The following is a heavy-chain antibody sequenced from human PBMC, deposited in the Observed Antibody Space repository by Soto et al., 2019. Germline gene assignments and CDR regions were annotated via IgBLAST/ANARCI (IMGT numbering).Heavy chain of an antibody. Sequence: PGGSLRLSCAASGFTFSSYSMNWVRQAPGKGLEWVAYIRSSGSKIYYADFVKGRFTISRDNARNSLSLQMNSLRVEDTAVYYCVRDPDALDVWGQGTTVTVSS. CDR3: VRDPDALDV. CDR2: IRSSGSKI. V-gene: IGHV3-48*01. J-gene: IGHJ6*02. CDR1: GFTFSSYS. D-gene: IGHD2-2*01.